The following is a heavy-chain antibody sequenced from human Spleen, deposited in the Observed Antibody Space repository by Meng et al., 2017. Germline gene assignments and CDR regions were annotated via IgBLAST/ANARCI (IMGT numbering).Heavy chain of an antibody. CDR3: ARAGDSSGYYGDYFDY. V-gene: IGHV3-72*01. CDR1: GFTLSDHY. Sequence: GESLKISCVGSGFTLSDHYIDWVRQAPGKGLEWVGRASNKGNSYTTEYAASVKGRFTISRDDSQNTLYLQMNSLRAEDTAVYYCARAGDSSGYYGDYFDYWGQGTLVTVSS. D-gene: IGHD3-22*01. J-gene: IGHJ4*02. CDR2: ASNKGNSYTT.